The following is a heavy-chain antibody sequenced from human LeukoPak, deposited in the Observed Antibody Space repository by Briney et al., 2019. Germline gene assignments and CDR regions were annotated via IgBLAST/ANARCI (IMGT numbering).Heavy chain of an antibody. J-gene: IGHJ6*03. CDR3: ARDGIVSSWHYYYYYMDV. CDR2: ISYDGSNK. Sequence: GRSLRLSCAASGFTFSSYAMHWVRQAPGKGLEWVAVISYDGSNKYYADSVKGRFTISRDNSKNTLYLQMNSLRAEDTAVYYCARDGIVSSWHYYYYYMDVWGKGTTVTISS. D-gene: IGHD6-13*01. V-gene: IGHV3-30*04. CDR1: GFTFSSYA.